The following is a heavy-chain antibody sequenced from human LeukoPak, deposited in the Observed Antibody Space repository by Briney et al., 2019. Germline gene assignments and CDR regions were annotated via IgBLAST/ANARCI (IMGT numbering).Heavy chain of an antibody. J-gene: IGHJ4*02. CDR3: ARLGARQMLEY. Sequence: PGGSLRLSCAASRFTFSSYWMHWVRQAPGKGLVWVSRINTDGSGTSYADSVKGRFTISRDNAKNSLYLQMNSLRAEDTAVYYCARLGARQMLEYWGQGTLVTVSS. CDR2: INTDGSGT. CDR1: RFTFSSYW. D-gene: IGHD4/OR15-4a*01. V-gene: IGHV3-74*01.